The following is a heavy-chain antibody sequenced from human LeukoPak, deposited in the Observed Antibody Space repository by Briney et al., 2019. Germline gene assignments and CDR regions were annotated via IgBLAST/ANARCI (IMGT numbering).Heavy chain of an antibody. CDR2: IYYSGST. Sequence: SQTLSLTCTVSGGSISSGDYYWSWIRQPPGKGLEWIGYIYYSGSTYYNPSLKSRVTISVDTSKNQFSLKLSSVTAADTAVYYCARDLWVYGGPDAFDIWSQGTMVTVSS. V-gene: IGHV4-30-4*01. J-gene: IGHJ3*02. D-gene: IGHD4-23*01. CDR1: GGSISSGDYY. CDR3: ARDLWVYGGPDAFDI.